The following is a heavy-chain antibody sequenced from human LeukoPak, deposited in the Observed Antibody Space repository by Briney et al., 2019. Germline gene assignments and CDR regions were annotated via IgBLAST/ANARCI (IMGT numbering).Heavy chain of an antibody. Sequence: SETLSLTCTVSGGSISSYYWSWIRQPAGKGLEWIGRIYSSGSTNYKPSLKSRVTMSVDTSKNQVSLKLSSVTAADTAVYYCGRDPSYSGGYFDIWGQGTMVTVFS. V-gene: IGHV4-4*07. D-gene: IGHD6-19*01. CDR3: GRDPSYSGGYFDI. J-gene: IGHJ3*02. CDR2: IYSSGST. CDR1: GGSISSYY.